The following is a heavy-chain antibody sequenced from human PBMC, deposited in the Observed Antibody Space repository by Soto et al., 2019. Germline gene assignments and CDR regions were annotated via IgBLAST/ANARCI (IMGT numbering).Heavy chain of an antibody. CDR1: GFTFSSYS. Sequence: LRLSCAASGFTFSSYSMNWVRQAPGKGLEWVSSISSSSSYIYYADSVKGRFTISRDNAKNSLYLQMNSLRAEDTAVYYCARDFSQPELLLRYYYTLGYYFDYWGQGTLVTVSS. J-gene: IGHJ4*02. CDR2: ISSSSSYI. V-gene: IGHV3-21*01. D-gene: IGHD1-7*01. CDR3: ARDFSQPELLLRYYYTLGYYFDY.